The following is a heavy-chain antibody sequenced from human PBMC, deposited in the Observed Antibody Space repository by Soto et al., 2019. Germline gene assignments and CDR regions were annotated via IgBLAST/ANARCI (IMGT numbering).Heavy chain of an antibody. CDR2: ISPYNGNR. Sequence: ASVKVSCKASGYSFTNYAISWVRQAPGQGLEWMGWISPYNGNRNYAQKFQGRVTMTTDTSTSTAYMEPRSLRSDDTAVYYCARVPASSIWRSDFYFGMDVWGQGTTVTVSS. CDR3: ARVPASSIWRSDFYFGMDV. V-gene: IGHV1-18*01. CDR1: GYSFTNYA. J-gene: IGHJ6*02. D-gene: IGHD6-13*01.